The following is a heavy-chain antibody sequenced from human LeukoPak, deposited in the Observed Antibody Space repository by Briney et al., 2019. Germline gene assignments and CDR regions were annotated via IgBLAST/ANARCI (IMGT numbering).Heavy chain of an antibody. V-gene: IGHV4-34*01. Sequence: SETLSLTCAVYGGSFSGYYWSWIRQPPGKGLEWIGEINHSGSTNYNPSLKSRVTISVDTSKNQFSLKLSSVTAADTAVYYCARGRRMSEWLVYFDCWGQGTLVTVSS. J-gene: IGHJ4*02. CDR2: INHSGST. D-gene: IGHD6-19*01. CDR3: ARGRRMSEWLVYFDC. CDR1: GGSFSGYY.